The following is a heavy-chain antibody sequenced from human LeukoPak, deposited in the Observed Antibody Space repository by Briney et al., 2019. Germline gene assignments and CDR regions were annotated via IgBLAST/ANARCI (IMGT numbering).Heavy chain of an antibody. Sequence: PSETLSLTCSVSGGSMTNLYWTWIRQPPGKGLEWIGDIYDSGSTRYTTSLESRVTISVDTSKNQFSLKLSSVTAADTAVYYCAKGGSTNFYYGDVWGQGTTVTVSS. CDR1: GGSMTNLY. CDR2: IYDSGST. V-gene: IGHV4-59*01. D-gene: IGHD2/OR15-2a*01. CDR3: AKGGSTNFYYGDV. J-gene: IGHJ6*02.